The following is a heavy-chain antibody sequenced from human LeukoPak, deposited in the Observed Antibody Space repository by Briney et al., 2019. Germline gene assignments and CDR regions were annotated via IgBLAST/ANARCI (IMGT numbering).Heavy chain of an antibody. CDR2: MDYSGST. V-gene: IGHV4-59*08. J-gene: IGHJ4*02. CDR3: ARRKRGSGGPFDY. CDR1: GGSISDYY. D-gene: IGHD6-19*01. Sequence: SETLSLTCTVSGGSISDYYWTWIRQSPGTGLEWIGYMDYSGSTAYNPSLKSRVTTSIDTSKKQFSLELSSVTAADTAIYFCARRKRGSGGPFDYWGQGTLVTVSS.